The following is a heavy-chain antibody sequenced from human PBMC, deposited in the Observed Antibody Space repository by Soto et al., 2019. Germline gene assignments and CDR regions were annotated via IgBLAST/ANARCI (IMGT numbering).Heavy chain of an antibody. J-gene: IGHJ6*02. Sequence: ASVKVSCKASGYTFTGYYVHWVRQAPGQGLEWMGWINPNSGDTYLAQRFQGRVTMNRDTSIGTAYMELRGLTSDDTAEYYCAKGGAIVAAGARVYLYNAMDVWGQGTTVTSP. CDR2: INPNSGDT. CDR3: AKGGAIVAAGARVYLYNAMDV. V-gene: IGHV1-2*02. D-gene: IGHD1-26*01. CDR1: GYTFTGYY.